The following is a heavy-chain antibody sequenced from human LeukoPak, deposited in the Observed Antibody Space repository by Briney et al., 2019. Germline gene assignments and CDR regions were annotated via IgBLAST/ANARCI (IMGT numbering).Heavy chain of an antibody. J-gene: IGHJ6*03. V-gene: IGHV4-61*02. CDR2: IYTSGSN. CDR3: ARDRIAAALDYYMDV. Sequence: SQTLSLTCTVSGGSISSGSYYWSWIRQPAGKGLEWIGRIYTSGSNNYNPSLKSRFTISVDTSKNKFSLKLSSVTAADTAVYYCARDRIAAALDYYMDVWGKGTTVTVSS. D-gene: IGHD6-13*01. CDR1: GGSISSGSYY.